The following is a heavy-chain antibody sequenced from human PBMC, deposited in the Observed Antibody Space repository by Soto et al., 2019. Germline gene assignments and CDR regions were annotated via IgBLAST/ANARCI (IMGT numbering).Heavy chain of an antibody. CDR2: ISADGTNK. CDR3: ARAPTSRFDY. Sequence: GGSLRLSCSASGFTFSTFAVHWVRQAPGKGLEWVAVISADGTNKYYADSVKGRFTISRDNSKNTLFLQMDSLRTEDTAMYYCARAPTSRFDYWGQGALVTVSS. V-gene: IGHV3-30-3*01. CDR1: GFTFSTFA. J-gene: IGHJ4*02.